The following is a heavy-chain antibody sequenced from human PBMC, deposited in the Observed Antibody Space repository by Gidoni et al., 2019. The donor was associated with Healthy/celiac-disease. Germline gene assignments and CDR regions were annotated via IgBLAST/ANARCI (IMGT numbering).Heavy chain of an antibody. V-gene: IGHV4-34*01. CDR2: INHSGST. CDR1: GGSFSGYY. J-gene: IGHJ3*02. Sequence: QVQLQQWGAGLLKPSETLSLTCAVYGGSFSGYYWSWIRQPPGKGLEWIGEINHSGSTNSNPSLKSLVTISVDTSKNQFSLKLSSVTAADTAVYYCARDSQRWLQFRGRAFDIWGQGTMVTVSS. D-gene: IGHD5-12*01. CDR3: ARDSQRWLQFRGRAFDI.